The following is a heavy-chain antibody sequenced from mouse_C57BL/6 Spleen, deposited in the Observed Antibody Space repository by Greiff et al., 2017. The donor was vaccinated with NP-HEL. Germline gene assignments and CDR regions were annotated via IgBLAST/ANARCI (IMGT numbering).Heavy chain of an antibody. CDR1: GYAFSSSW. CDR3: AREEAY. CDR2: IYPGDGDT. Sequence: QVHVKQSGPELVKPGASVKISCKASGYAFSSSWMNWVKQRPGKGLEWIGRIYPGDGDTNYNGKFKGKATLTADKSSSTAYMQLSSLTSEDSAVYFCAREEAYWGQGTLVTVSA. V-gene: IGHV1-82*01. J-gene: IGHJ3*01.